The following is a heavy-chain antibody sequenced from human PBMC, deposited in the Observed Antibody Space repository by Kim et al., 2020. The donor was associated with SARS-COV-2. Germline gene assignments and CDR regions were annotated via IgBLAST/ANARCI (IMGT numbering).Heavy chain of an antibody. Sequence: SETLSLTCTVSGASISSYYWSWIRQPPGKGLEWIGNIYYSGSINYNPSLKSRVTISVDTSKNQFSLKLSYVTAADTAVYYCARARVFYDSSGYLVGYYYYYMDVWGKRTTVTVSS. CDR1: GASISSYY. J-gene: IGHJ6*03. CDR3: ARARVFYDSSGYLVGYYYYYMDV. V-gene: IGHV4-59*01. D-gene: IGHD3-22*01. CDR2: IYYSGSI.